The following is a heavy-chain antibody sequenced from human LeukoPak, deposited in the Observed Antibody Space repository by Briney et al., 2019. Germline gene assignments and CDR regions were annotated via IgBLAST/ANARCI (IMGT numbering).Heavy chain of an antibody. D-gene: IGHD2-2*01. V-gene: IGHV3-23*01. J-gene: IGHJ4*02. CDR3: AKGDFGGYCSSTSCYPFDY. Sequence: GGSLRLSCAASGFTFSSYAMSWVRQAPGKGLEWVSAISGSGGSTYYADSVKGRFTISRDNSKNTLYLQMNSLRAEDTAVYYCAKGDFGGYCSSTSCYPFDYWGQGTLVTVSS. CDR2: ISGSGGST. CDR1: GFTFSSYA.